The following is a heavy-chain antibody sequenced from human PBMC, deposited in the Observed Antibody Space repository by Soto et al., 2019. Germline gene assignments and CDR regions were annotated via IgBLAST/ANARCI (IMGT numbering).Heavy chain of an antibody. J-gene: IGHJ6*02. CDR2: LYPDDSDT. D-gene: IGHD3-22*01. Sequence: GESLKSSGKRSGVNFPTFWIASVRQMPGKGLEWMGTLYPDDSDTRYSPSFQGQVTISADKSIQTAYLQWGSLEASASAVYCCARGYYDSSSPPVVDYYYSYGMDVWGQGTTVTVSS. CDR3: ARGYYDSSSPPVVDYYYSYGMDV. V-gene: IGHV5-51*01. CDR1: GVNFPTFW.